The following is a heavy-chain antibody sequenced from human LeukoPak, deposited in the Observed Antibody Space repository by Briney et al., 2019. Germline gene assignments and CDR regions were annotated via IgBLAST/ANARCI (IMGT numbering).Heavy chain of an antibody. V-gene: IGHV1-69*01. CDR1: GGTFSSYA. Sequence: ASVKVSCRASGGTFSSYAISWVRQAPGQGLEWMGGIIPIFGTANYAQKFQGRVTITADESTSTAYMELSSLRSEDTAVYYCARVDSSGWYQDYWGQGTLVTVSS. D-gene: IGHD6-19*01. CDR2: IIPIFGTA. CDR3: ARVDSSGWYQDY. J-gene: IGHJ4*02.